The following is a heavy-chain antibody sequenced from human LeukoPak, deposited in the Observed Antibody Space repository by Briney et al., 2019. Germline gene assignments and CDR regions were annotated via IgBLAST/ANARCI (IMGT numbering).Heavy chain of an antibody. D-gene: IGHD2-2*02. Sequence: ASVKVSCKASGYTFTGYYMHWVRQAPGQGLEWMGWINPNSGGTNYAQKFQGRVTMPRDTSISTAYMELSRLRSDDTAVYYCARVSAIVVVPAAIDWDYWGQGTLVTVSS. CDR1: GYTFTGYY. J-gene: IGHJ4*02. V-gene: IGHV1-2*02. CDR2: INPNSGGT. CDR3: ARVSAIVVVPAAIDWDY.